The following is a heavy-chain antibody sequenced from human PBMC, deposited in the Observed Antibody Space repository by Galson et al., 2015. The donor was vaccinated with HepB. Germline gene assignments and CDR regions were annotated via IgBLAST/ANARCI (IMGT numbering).Heavy chain of an antibody. CDR3: AREGIAAATNPVDY. Sequence: SVKVSCKASGGTFSTYAISWVRQAPGQGLEWMGGITPIFGTANYAQKFQGRVTITADESTSTAYTELSSLRSEDTAVYYCAREGIAAATNPVDYWGQGTQVTVSS. CDR1: GGTFSTYA. CDR2: ITPIFGTA. J-gene: IGHJ4*02. V-gene: IGHV1-69*13. D-gene: IGHD6-13*01.